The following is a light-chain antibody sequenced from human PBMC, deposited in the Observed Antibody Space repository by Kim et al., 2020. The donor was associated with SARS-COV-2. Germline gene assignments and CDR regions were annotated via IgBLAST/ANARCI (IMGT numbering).Light chain of an antibody. CDR2: AAS. V-gene: IGKV1-39*01. CDR3: QQSYSMYT. Sequence: QSASVGDRVTITCRASQSISSYVNWYQHTQGKDPKVLIYAASTLQSGVPSRFSGSGSGTYFTLTISSLQPEDFATYYCQQSYSMYTFGQGTKLEI. J-gene: IGKJ2*01. CDR1: QSISSY.